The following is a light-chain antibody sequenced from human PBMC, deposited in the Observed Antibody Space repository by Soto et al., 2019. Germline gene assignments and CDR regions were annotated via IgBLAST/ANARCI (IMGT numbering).Light chain of an antibody. CDR3: QQSHSTPLT. V-gene: IGKV1-39*01. CDR2: GAS. Sequence: DITLTQSPSSLSASVGDRVTITCRASLRISKYLNWYQQKPGKAPKLLIYGASTLQSGVPSRFSGSGSGTDFTLTITNLQPEDSATYFFQQSHSTPLTFGGGTKLEI. CDR1: LRISKY. J-gene: IGKJ4*01.